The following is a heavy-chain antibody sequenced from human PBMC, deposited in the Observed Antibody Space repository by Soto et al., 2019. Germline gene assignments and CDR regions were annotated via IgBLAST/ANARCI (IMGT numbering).Heavy chain of an antibody. V-gene: IGHV3-11*06. Sequence: GWSLRLSCAASGFTFSDYYMSWIRQAPGKGLEWVSHISSSSSYTNYADSVKGRFTISRDNAKNSLYLQMNSLRAEDTAVYYCAFASYGDVLAALDYWGQGTPVTVS. CDR3: AFASYGDVLAALDY. J-gene: IGHJ4*02. D-gene: IGHD4-17*01. CDR2: ISSSSSYT. CDR1: GFTFSDYY.